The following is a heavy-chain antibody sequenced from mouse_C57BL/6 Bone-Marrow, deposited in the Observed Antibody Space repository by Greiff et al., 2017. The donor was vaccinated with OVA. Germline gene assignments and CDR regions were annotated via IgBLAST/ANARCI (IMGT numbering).Heavy chain of an antibody. CDR1: GFTFSSYA. CDR2: ISDGGSYT. V-gene: IGHV5-4*01. D-gene: IGHD1-1*01. J-gene: IGHJ2*01. Sequence: EVKLVESGGGLVKPGGSLKLSCAASGFTFSSYALSWVRQTPEKRLEWVATISDGGSYTYYPDNVKGRFTISRDNAKNNLYLQMSHLKSEDTAMYYCARDHYGSSPDYWGQGTTLTVSS. CDR3: ARDHYGSSPDY.